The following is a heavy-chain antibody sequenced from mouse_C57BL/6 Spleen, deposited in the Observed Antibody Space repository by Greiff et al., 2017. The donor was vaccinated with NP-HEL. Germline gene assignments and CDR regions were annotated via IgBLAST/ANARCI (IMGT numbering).Heavy chain of an antibody. CDR3: ARGLLRDYYAMDY. CDR2: ISGGGGNT. CDR1: GFTFSSYT. D-gene: IGHD1-1*01. Sequence: EVNVVESGGGLVKPGGSLKLSCAASGFTFSSYTMSWVRQTPEKRLEWVATISGGGGNTYYPDSVKGRFTISRDNAKNTLYLQMSSLRSEDTALYYCARGLLRDYYAMDYWGQGTSVTVSS. V-gene: IGHV5-9*01. J-gene: IGHJ4*01.